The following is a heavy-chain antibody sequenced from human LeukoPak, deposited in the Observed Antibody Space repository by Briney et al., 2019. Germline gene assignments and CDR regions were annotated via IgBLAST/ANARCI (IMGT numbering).Heavy chain of an antibody. V-gene: IGHV3-23*01. CDR3: GRDPNGDYVGAFEF. CDR1: GFTFSKYA. CDR2: SSSGGSNP. J-gene: IGHJ6*04. D-gene: IGHD4-17*01. Sequence: PGGSLRLSCAASGFTFSKYALVWVRQAPGKGLEWVSASSSGGSNPLYADAVKGRFTISRGNSKNTLYLQMNSLRAEDTAVYYCGRDPNGDYVGAFEFWGKGTTVTVSS.